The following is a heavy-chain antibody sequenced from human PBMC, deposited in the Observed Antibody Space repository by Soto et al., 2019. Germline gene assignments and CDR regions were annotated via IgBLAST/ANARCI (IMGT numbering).Heavy chain of an antibody. CDR2: ITSDGSNE. Sequence: QVQLVESGGGVVQPGRSLRLYCAASGFIFGNCAMHWVRQAPGKGLEWVAVITSDGSNEYYADFVKGRFTISRDNPKNTLYLQMNSLRGEDTSVNYCARNWGMDVWGQGTTVTVSS. CDR1: GFIFGNCA. D-gene: IGHD1-1*01. J-gene: IGHJ6*02. V-gene: IGHV3-30-3*01. CDR3: ARNWGMDV.